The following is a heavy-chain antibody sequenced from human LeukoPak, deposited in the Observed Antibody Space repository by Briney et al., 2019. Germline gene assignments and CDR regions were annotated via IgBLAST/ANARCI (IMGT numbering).Heavy chain of an antibody. D-gene: IGHD1-26*01. CDR2: IYPGDSDT. CDR3: ARSLSGSYADFDY. J-gene: IGHJ4*02. V-gene: IGHV5-51*01. Sequence: GESLKISWKGSGYSFTTYWIGWVRQMPGKGLEWIGIIYPGDSDTRYSPSFQGQVTISADKSISTAYLQWSSLKASDTAMYYCARSLSGSYADFDYWGQGTLVTVSS. CDR1: GYSFTTYW.